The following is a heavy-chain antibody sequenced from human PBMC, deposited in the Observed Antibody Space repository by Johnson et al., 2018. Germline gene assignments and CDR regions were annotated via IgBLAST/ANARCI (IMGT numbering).Heavy chain of an antibody. V-gene: IGHV3-9*01. Sequence: VQLVQSGGGLVQPGRSLRLSCAASGFTFDDYAMHWVRQAPGKGLEWVSGISWNSGSIGYADSVKGRFTISRDNAKNSLYLQMNSLRAEDTALYYCAKGHSPEFDPWGQGTLVTVSS. CDR1: GFTFDDYA. CDR2: ISWNSGSI. J-gene: IGHJ5*02. CDR3: AKGHSPEFDP.